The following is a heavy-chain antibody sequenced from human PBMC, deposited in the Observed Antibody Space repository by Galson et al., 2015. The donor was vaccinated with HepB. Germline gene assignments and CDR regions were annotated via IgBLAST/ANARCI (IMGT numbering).Heavy chain of an antibody. CDR2: IRYDGNNK. Sequence: SLRLSCAASGFTFRNYGMHWVRQAPGKGLEWVSFIRYDGNNKYYADSVKGRFTISRDNSKNTLHLQMNSLRPEDTAVYDCAKDGLGSWYYFDYWGQGTLVNVSS. J-gene: IGHJ4*02. CDR3: AKDGLGSWYYFDY. V-gene: IGHV3-30*02. D-gene: IGHD6-19*01. CDR1: GFTFRNYG.